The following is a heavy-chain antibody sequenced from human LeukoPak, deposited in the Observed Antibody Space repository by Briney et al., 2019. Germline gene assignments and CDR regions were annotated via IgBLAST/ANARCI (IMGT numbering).Heavy chain of an antibody. V-gene: IGHV3-15*01. CDR3: CLRYFDWLLGWVDY. D-gene: IGHD3-9*01. CDR2: IKSKTDGGTT. CDR1: GFTFSNAW. J-gene: IGHJ4*02. Sequence: SGGSLRLSCAAYGFTFSNAWMSWVRQAPGKGLEWVGRIKSKTDGGTTDYAAPVKGRFTISRDDSKNTLYLQMNSLKTEDTAVYYCCLRYFDWLLGWVDYWGQGTLVTVSS.